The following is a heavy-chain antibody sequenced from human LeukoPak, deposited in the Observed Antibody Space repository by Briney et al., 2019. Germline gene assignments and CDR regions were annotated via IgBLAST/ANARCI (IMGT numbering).Heavy chain of an antibody. CDR3: TTDLVP. Sequence: GGSLRLSCAASGFTFSNAWMCWVRQAPGKGLEWVGRIKSNTDGGTTDYAAPGKGRFTISRDDSKNTLYLQMNSLKTEDTAFYYCTTDLVPWGQGTLVTVSS. J-gene: IGHJ4*02. CDR2: IKSNTDGGTT. D-gene: IGHD6-13*01. V-gene: IGHV3-15*01. CDR1: GFTFSNAW.